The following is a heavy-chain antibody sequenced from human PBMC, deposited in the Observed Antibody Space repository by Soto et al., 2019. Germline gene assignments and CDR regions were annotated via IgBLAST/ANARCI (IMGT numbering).Heavy chain of an antibody. CDR2: INPSGGTT. Sequence: ASVKVSCKASGYVFTSFFIHWVRQAPGQGLEWMGIINPSGGTTNHAQKIQGRVTMTRDTSTYTVYMEVSSLRSDDTAVYYCARARSGIYGGVDYWGQGTLVTVSS. CDR3: ARARSGIYGGVDY. J-gene: IGHJ4*02. V-gene: IGHV1-46*01. D-gene: IGHD1-26*01. CDR1: GYVFTSFF.